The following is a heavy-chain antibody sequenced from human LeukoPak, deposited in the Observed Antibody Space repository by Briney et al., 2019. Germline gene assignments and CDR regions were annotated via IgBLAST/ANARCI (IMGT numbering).Heavy chain of an antibody. D-gene: IGHD3-22*01. J-gene: IGHJ4*02. V-gene: IGHV4-31*03. CDR2: IYYNGFT. CDR3: ARGHYDGSGYYFRGIDS. CDR1: GGSISSGGDF. Sequence: PSETLSLTCTVSGGSISSGGDFWSWFRQHPGKGLEWIGYIYYNGFTYYNPSLESRVTISVDTSKNQFSLKVNSVTAADTAMYFCARGHYDGSGYYFRGIDSWSRGTLVTVSS.